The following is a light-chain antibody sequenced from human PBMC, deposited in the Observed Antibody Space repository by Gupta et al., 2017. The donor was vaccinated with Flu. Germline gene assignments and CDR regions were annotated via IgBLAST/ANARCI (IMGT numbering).Light chain of an antibody. CDR1: QSVSRY. Sequence: DRVTITGRASQSVSRYVNGYQQKPGKAPKLLIYAASSLQSGVPSRFSGSGSGTDFTLSISSLQSEDFATYYCQQSYSTPTWTFGQGTKVEIK. V-gene: IGKV1-39*01. J-gene: IGKJ1*01. CDR3: QQSYSTPTWT. CDR2: AAS.